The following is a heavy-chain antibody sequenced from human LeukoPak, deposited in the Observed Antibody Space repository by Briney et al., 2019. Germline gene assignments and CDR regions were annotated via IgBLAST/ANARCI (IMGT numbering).Heavy chain of an antibody. D-gene: IGHD6-6*01. Sequence: GGSLRLSCAASGFSFDDLGMAWVRQVPGKGLEWVAGINWNGASTGYADSVRGRFTISRDNAKNSLYLQMNSLRAEDTALYYCAIAVCPTIKFCDSSYFMDVWGKGTTVTVS. CDR2: INWNGAST. CDR3: AIAVCPTIKFCDSSYFMDV. CDR1: GFSFDDLG. J-gene: IGHJ6*03. V-gene: IGHV3-20*04.